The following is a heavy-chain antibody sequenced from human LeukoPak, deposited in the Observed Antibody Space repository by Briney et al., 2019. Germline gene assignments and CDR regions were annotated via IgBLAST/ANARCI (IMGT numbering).Heavy chain of an antibody. CDR3: ARESLNSIWAPGFPY. Sequence: YPGRSLRLSCAASGFTFSSYDMHWVRQAPGKGLEWVAVISYDGSDKYFADSVKGRFTISRDNSKNTLYVQMNSLRAEDTAVYYCARESLNSIWAPGFPYWGQGTLVTVSS. D-gene: IGHD6-13*01. CDR2: ISYDGSDK. V-gene: IGHV3-30*04. J-gene: IGHJ4*02. CDR1: GFTFSSYD.